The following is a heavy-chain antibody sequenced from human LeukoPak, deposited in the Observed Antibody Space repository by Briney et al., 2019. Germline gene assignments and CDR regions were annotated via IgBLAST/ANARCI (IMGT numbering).Heavy chain of an antibody. D-gene: IGHD2-21*02. CDR2: ISDDGSNK. CDR3: ARAPVVVTPPPDY. CDR1: GFTFSSYA. Sequence: PGGSLRLSCAASGFTFSSYAMHWVRQAPGKGLEWVAVISDDGSNKYYADSVKGRFTISRDNSKNTLYLQMNSLRAEDTAVYYCARAPVVVTPPPDYWGQGTLVTVSS. J-gene: IGHJ4*02. V-gene: IGHV3-30*04.